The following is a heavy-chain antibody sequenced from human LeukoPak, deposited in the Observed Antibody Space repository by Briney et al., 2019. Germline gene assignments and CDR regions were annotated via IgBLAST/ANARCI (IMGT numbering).Heavy chain of an antibody. V-gene: IGHV1-69*01. CDR2: IIPIFSTP. CDR3: ARGPETTWNYDTSGYPYYFDY. CDR1: GGTFTTYA. Sequence: SVKVSCKASGGTFTTYAINWVRQAPGQGLEWMGGIIPIFSTPNYAQNFQGRVTITADESTSTAYMELSSLRSEDTAVYYCARGPETTWNYDTSGYPYYFDYWGQGTLVTVSS. J-gene: IGHJ4*02. D-gene: IGHD3-22*01.